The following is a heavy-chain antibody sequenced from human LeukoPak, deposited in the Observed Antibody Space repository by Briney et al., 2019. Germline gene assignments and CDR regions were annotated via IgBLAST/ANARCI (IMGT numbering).Heavy chain of an antibody. J-gene: IGHJ4*02. CDR1: GGTFSSYA. CDR3: ARGGDCSGGSCYRGFDY. CDR2: ISAYNGDT. D-gene: IGHD2-15*01. V-gene: IGHV1-18*01. Sequence: ASVKVSCKASGGTFSSYAISWVRQAPGQGLEWMGWISAYNGDTNYAQKLQGRVTMTTDTSTSTAYMELRSLRSDDTAVYYCARGGDCSGGSCYRGFDYWGQGTLVTVSS.